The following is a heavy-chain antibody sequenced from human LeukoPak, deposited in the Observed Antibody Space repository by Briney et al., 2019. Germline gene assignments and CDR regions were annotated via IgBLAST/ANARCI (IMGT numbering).Heavy chain of an antibody. J-gene: IGHJ4*02. V-gene: IGHV3-23*01. CDR2: ISGSGGST. Sequence: GGSLRLSCAASGFTFSTYAMSWVRQAPGKGLEWVSAISGSGGSTYYADSVKGRFTISRDNSNNTLYLQMHSLRAEDTAVYYCARRDGYNKWGQGTLVTVSS. D-gene: IGHD5-24*01. CDR1: GFTFSTYA. CDR3: ARRDGYNK.